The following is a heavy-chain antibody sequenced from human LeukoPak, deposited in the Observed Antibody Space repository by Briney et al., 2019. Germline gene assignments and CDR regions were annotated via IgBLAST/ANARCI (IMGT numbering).Heavy chain of an antibody. CDR1: GGSINSYY. Sequence: SETLSLTCSVSGGSINSYYWSWIRQPAGKGLEWIGRVYSSGSTNYNPSLKSRVTMSVDTSKNQFSLKLSSVTAADTAVYYCARHYCGGDCYSRWYFDLWGRGTLVTVSS. D-gene: IGHD2-21*02. V-gene: IGHV4-4*07. J-gene: IGHJ2*01. CDR2: VYSSGST. CDR3: ARHYCGGDCYSRWYFDL.